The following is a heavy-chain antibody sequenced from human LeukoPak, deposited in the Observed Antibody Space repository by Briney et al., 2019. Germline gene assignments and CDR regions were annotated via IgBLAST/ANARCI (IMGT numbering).Heavy chain of an antibody. CDR1: GGSISSSSYY. D-gene: IGHD2-15*01. CDR2: INHSGNT. CDR3: ARNGIDRVGPIKYCSGGSCPGKRSRSYYYYMDV. J-gene: IGHJ6*03. V-gene: IGHV4-39*01. Sequence: SETLSLTCTVSGGSISSSSYYWGWIRQPPGKGLEWIGEINHSGNTNYNPSLKSRVTISVDTSKNQFSLKLSSVTAADTAVYYCARNGIDRVGPIKYCSGGSCPGKRSRSYYYYMDVWGKGTTVTISS.